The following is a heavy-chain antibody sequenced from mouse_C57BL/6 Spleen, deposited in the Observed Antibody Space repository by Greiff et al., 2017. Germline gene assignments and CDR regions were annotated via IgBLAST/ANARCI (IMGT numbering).Heavy chain of an antibody. CDR1: GYTFTSYW. Sequence: QVQLQQSGAELVKPGASVKMSCKASGYTFTSYWITWVKLRPGQGLEWIGDIYPGSGSTKYNEKFKSKATLTVDTSSSTAYMQLSSLTSEDSAVYYCARSRYGSRDYAMDYWGQGTSVTVSS. V-gene: IGHV1-55*01. CDR3: ARSRYGSRDYAMDY. J-gene: IGHJ4*01. D-gene: IGHD1-1*01. CDR2: IYPGSGST.